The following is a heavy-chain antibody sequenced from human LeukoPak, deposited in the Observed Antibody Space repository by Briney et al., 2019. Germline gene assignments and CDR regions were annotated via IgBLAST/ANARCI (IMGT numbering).Heavy chain of an antibody. J-gene: IGHJ6*04. V-gene: IGHV3-21*01. CDR1: GFTFSSYN. CDR3: AELGITMIGGV. CDR2: ISSSNTYI. Sequence: GGSLRLSCAASGFTFSSYNMNWVRQAPGKGLEWVSSISSSNTYIYYVDSVKGRFTISRDNAKNSLYLQMNSLRAEDTAVYYCAELGITMIGGVWGKGTTVTISS. D-gene: IGHD3-10*02.